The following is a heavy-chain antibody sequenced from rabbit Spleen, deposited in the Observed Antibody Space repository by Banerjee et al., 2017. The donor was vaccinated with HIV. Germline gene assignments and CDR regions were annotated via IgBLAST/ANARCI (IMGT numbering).Heavy chain of an antibody. D-gene: IGHD1-1*01. CDR3: VRGASSSGYYSL. Sequence: QEQLVESGGGLVQPGASLTLTCKVSGFDLRTSGLSWVRQAPGKGLEWIGYIDGVFGTKYYARWVNGRFNISTHNAQNTLYLQRNSLTAADTATYFCVRGASSSGYYSLWGPGTMVTV. CDR1: GFDLRTSG. V-gene: IGHV1S47*01. J-gene: IGHJ4*01. CDR2: IDGVFGTK.